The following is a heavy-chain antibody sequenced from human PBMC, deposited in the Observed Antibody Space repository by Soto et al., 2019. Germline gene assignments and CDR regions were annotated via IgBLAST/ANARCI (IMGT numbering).Heavy chain of an antibody. CDR2: IKQDGSEK. J-gene: IGHJ4*02. Sequence: PGGSLRLSCAASGFTFSSYWMSWVRQAPGKGLEWVANIKQDGSEKYYVDSVKGRFTISRDNAKNSLYLQVNSLRAEDTAVYYCASPVPMYYYDSSGYSPPHYWGQGTLVTVSS. CDR3: ASPVPMYYYDSSGYSPPHY. V-gene: IGHV3-7*01. CDR1: GFTFSSYW. D-gene: IGHD3-22*01.